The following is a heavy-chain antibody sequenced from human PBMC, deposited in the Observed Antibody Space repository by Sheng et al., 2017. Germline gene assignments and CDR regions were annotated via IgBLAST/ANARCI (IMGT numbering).Heavy chain of an antibody. CDR3: ARAFLEWYRYYMDV. V-gene: IGHV1-46*01. CDR2: INPSGGST. D-gene: IGHD3-3*02. J-gene: IGHJ6*03. CDR1: GYTFTSYY. Sequence: QVQLVQSGAEVKKPGASVKVSCKASGYTFTSYYMHWVRQAPGQGLEWMGIINPSGGSTSYAQKFQGRVTMTRDTSTSTVYMELSSLRSEDTAVYYCARAFLEWYRYYMDVVGQRDHGHRLL.